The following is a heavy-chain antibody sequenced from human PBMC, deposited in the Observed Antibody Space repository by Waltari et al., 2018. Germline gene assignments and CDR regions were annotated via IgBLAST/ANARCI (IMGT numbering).Heavy chain of an antibody. CDR3: ARDYCDRTNCHGMDV. J-gene: IGHJ6*02. V-gene: IGHV3-30*09. CDR1: EFTFSSYA. Sequence: QVQLVESGGGVVQPGRSLRLSCAASEFTFSSYAMHWVRQAPGKWLEWVAVISYNERNIYYVDSVRGRFAISRDNSKKMLYLQMNSLRAEDTAVYYCARDYCDRTNCHGMDVWGQGTTVTVSS. CDR2: ISYNERNI. D-gene: IGHD3-22*01.